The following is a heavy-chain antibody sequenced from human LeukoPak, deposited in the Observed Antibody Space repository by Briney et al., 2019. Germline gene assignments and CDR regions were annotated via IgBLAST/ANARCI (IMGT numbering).Heavy chain of an antibody. CDR1: GFTFNSFV. V-gene: IGHV3-23*01. CDR2: ISGSGGGT. D-gene: IGHD5-12*01. CDR3: AKDLKGYSDYDFSDY. J-gene: IGHJ4*02. Sequence: GGSLRLSCGASGFTFNSFVMSWVRQAPGKGLEWVSTISGSGGGTFYADSVKGRFTISRDNSKNTLYLQMNSLRAEDTAVYYCAKDLKGYSDYDFSDYWGQGTLVTVSS.